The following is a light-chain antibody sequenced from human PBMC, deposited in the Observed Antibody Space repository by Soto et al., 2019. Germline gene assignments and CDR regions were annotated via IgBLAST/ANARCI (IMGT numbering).Light chain of an antibody. V-gene: IGLV4-60*02. CDR3: ETWDSNTPKV. CDR1: SGHSSYI. J-gene: IGLJ3*02. Sequence: QSVLTQSSSASASLGSSLKLTCTLSSGHSSYIIAWHQQQPGKAPRYLMKLEGSGSYNKGSGVPDRFSGSSSGADRYLTISNLQFEDEADYYCETWDSNTPKVFGGGTQLTVL. CDR2: LEGSGSY.